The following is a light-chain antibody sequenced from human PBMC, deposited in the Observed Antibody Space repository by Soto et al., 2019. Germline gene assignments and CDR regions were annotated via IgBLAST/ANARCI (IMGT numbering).Light chain of an antibody. CDR2: GAS. CDR1: QSVSSD. Sequence: EIVMTQSPATLYVSPGERAPLSCRASQSVSSDLAWYHQKPGQAPRLLIYGASTRATGIPARFSGSGSGTEFTLTINSLQSEDFAVYYCQQYNNWPRTFGQGSKVAIK. J-gene: IGKJ1*01. CDR3: QQYNNWPRT. V-gene: IGKV3-15*01.